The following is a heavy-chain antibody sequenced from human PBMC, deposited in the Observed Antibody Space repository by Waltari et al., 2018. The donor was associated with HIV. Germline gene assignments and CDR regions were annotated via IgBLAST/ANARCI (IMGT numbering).Heavy chain of an antibody. CDR3: AKDLGYCSSNSCSSLYYYYYGMDV. D-gene: IGHD2-2*01. CDR2: ISYDGSNK. V-gene: IGHV3-30*18. J-gene: IGHJ6*01. Sequence: FTFWSYGLHWVRQAPGKGLGWVAVISYDGSNKYYPDSVKGRFTISRDNSKNTLYLQMNSLTAEDTAVYYCAKDLGYCSSNSCSSLYYYYYGMDV. CDR1: FTFWSYG.